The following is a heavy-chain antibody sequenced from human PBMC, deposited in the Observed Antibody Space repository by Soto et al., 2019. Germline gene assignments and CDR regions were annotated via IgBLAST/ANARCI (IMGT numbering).Heavy chain of an antibody. J-gene: IGHJ4*02. CDR2: INHSGST. D-gene: IGHD3-16*02. CDR1: GGSFSGYY. CDR3: ARGGPYYDYIWGSYRYTFGPYYFDY. V-gene: IGHV4-34*01. Sequence: SETLSLTCAVYGGSFSGYYWSWIRQPPGKGLEWIGEINHSGSTNYNPSLKSRVTISVDTSKNQFSLKLSSVTAADTAVYYCARGGPYYDYIWGSYRYTFGPYYFDYWGQGTLVTVSS.